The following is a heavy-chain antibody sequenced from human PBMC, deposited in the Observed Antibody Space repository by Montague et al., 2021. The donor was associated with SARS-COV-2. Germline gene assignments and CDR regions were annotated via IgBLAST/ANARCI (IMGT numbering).Heavy chain of an antibody. D-gene: IGHD3-10*01. CDR1: GGSISSYY. CDR2: IYYSGST. V-gene: IGHV4-59*08. J-gene: IGHJ6*02. Sequence: SETLSLTCTVSGGSISSYYWSWIRQPPGKGLEWIGYIYYSGSTNYNPSLKSRVTISVDTSKSQFSLKLSSVTAVDTAVYYCARAGSGSYLFYYYYGMDVWGQGTTVTVSS. CDR3: ARAGSGSYLFYYYYGMDV.